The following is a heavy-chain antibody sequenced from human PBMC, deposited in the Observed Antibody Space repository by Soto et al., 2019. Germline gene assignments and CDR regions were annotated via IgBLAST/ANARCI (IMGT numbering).Heavy chain of an antibody. CDR2: INPSGGST. CDR1: GYTFTGYY. V-gene: IGHV1-46*01. J-gene: IGHJ6*02. CDR3: ARDPRSSNYYYYGMDV. Sequence: ASVKVSCKASGYTFTGYYMHWVRQAPGQGLEWMGWINPSGGSTSYAQKFQGRVTMTRDTSTSTVYMELSSLRSEDTAVYYCARDPRSSNYYYYGMDVWGQGTTVTVSS. D-gene: IGHD6-6*01.